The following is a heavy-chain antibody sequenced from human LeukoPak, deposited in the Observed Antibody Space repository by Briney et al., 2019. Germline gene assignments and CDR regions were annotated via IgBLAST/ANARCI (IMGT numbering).Heavy chain of an antibody. CDR1: GFSFSTYG. D-gene: IGHD3-10*01. Sequence: GGSLRLSCAASGFSFSTYGMHWVRQAPGKGLEWLAVTSHDEKTKFYADSIKGRFTISRDNSKNTLYLQMNGLRTEDTAVYYCAKVADYYGSGSYYVYWGQGTLVTVSS. J-gene: IGHJ4*02. CDR2: TSHDEKTK. CDR3: AKVADYYGSGSYYVY. V-gene: IGHV3-30*18.